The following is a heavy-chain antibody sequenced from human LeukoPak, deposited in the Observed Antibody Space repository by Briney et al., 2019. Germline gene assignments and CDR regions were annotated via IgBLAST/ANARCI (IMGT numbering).Heavy chain of an antibody. CDR1: GFTFSSYG. CDR3: AKVVYYGSGSLGGFDY. J-gene: IGHJ4*02. Sequence: GGSLRLSCAASGFTFSSYGMHWVRQAQGKGLEWVAVISYDGSNKYYADSVKGRFTISRDNSKNTLYLQMNSLRAEDTAVYYCAKVVYYGSGSLGGFDYWGQGTLATVSS. V-gene: IGHV3-30*18. CDR2: ISYDGSNK. D-gene: IGHD3-10*01.